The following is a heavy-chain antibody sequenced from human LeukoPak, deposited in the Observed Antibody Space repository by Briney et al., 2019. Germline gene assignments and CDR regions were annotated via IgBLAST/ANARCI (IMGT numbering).Heavy chain of an antibody. Sequence: PSETLSLTCTVSGGSIRSSGHNWDWIRQPPGKGLEYIGSIFYSENTYYNPSLKSRVTISVDTSKNQFSLKLSSVTAADTAVYYCARRPKQPGFWSGYVDYWGQGTLVTVSS. CDR1: GGSIRSSGHN. CDR2: IFYSENT. V-gene: IGHV4-39*01. J-gene: IGHJ4*02. D-gene: IGHD3-3*01. CDR3: ARRPKQPGFWSGYVDY.